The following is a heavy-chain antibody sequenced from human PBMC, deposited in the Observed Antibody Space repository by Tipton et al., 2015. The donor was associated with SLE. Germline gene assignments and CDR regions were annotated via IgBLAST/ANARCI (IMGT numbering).Heavy chain of an antibody. CDR1: GFTFRSYA. J-gene: IGHJ6*02. V-gene: IGHV3-64D*06. CDR2: ISSNGGST. CDR3: VKDPLWGFLEGSTGMDV. Sequence: SLRLSCPASGFTFRSYAMHWVRQAPGKGLEYVSAISSNGGSTYYADSVKGRFIISRDNSKNTLYLQMSSLRAEDTALYYCVKDPLWGFLEGSTGMDVWGQGTTVTVSS. D-gene: IGHD3-3*01.